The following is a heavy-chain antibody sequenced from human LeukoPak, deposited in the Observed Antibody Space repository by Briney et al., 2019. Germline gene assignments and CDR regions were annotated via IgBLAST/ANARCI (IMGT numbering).Heavy chain of an antibody. CDR2: IYYSGST. Sequence: PSETLSLTCTVSGGSVSSGSYYWSWIRQPPGKGLEWIGYIYYSGSTNYNPSLKSRVTISVDTSKNQFSLKLSSVTAADTAVYYCARSGGRDGYNFGYWGPGTLVTVSS. J-gene: IGHJ4*02. CDR3: ARSGGRDGYNFGY. CDR1: GGSVSSGSYY. V-gene: IGHV4-61*01. D-gene: IGHD5-24*01.